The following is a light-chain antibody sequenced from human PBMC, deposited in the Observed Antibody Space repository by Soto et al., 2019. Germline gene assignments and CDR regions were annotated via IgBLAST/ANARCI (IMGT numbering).Light chain of an antibody. CDR1: QNIRYY. CDR2: SAS. CDR3: QQFYNTLMYT. V-gene: IGKV1-39*01. J-gene: IGKJ2*01. Sequence: DIQMTQSPSSLSASVGDRVTITCRASQNIRYYLNWYQQKPGRAPKLLIYSASSLQSGVPSRFSGSGSGTDVTLTISGRQPEELATNYCQQFYNTLMYTFGQGTKLEIK.